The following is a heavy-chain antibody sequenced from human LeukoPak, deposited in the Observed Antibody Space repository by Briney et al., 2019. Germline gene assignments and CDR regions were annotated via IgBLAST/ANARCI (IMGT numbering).Heavy chain of an antibody. CDR2: IYYSGST. CDR3: ARDVRCGGDCYGDY. J-gene: IGHJ4*02. CDR1: GGSISSGSYY. Sequence: PSETLSLTCTVSGGSISSGSYYWSWIRQPPGKGLEWIGSIYYSGSTYYNPSLKSRVTISVDTSKNQFSLKLSSATAADTAVYYCARDVRCGGDCYGDYWGQGTLVTVSS. V-gene: IGHV4-39*07. D-gene: IGHD2-21*02.